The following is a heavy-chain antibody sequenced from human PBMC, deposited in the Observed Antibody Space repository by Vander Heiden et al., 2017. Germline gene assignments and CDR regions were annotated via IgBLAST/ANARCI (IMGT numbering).Heavy chain of an antibody. Sequence: PLVQSGAEGQKPGSSVTVSCKASGGTFSSYAISWVRQAPGQGLEWMGGIIPIFGTATYAQKFQGRVKITADESTSTAYMELSSLRSEDTAVYYCARERITICGVVIGRDYGMDVWGQGTTVTVSS. D-gene: IGHD3-3*01. V-gene: IGHV1-69*01. CDR3: ARERITICGVVIGRDYGMDV. CDR1: GGTFSSYA. J-gene: IGHJ6*02. CDR2: IIPIFGTA.